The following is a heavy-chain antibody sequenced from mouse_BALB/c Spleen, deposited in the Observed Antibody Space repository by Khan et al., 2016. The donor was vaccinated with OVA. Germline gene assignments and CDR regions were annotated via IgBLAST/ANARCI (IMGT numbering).Heavy chain of an antibody. V-gene: IGHV1S81*02. J-gene: IGHJ2*01. Sequence: QVRLQQSGAELVKPGTSVKLSCKASGYTFTDYWIHWVKQRPGQGLEWIGEINPRNGRTNYNEKVKNKAILTVDKSSTTAYMQLSSLTSEDSACYYCVREGYSYGSRRDFDFWGQGTTLAVSS. CDR3: VREGYSYGSRRDFDF. D-gene: IGHD1-1*01. CDR2: INPRNGRT. CDR1: GYTFTDYW.